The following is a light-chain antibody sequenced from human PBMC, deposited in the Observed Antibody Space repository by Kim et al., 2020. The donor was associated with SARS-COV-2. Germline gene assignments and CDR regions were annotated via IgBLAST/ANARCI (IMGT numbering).Light chain of an antibody. CDR3: QSYDSDNWV. CDR1: TGSIVGDY. CDR2: ENN. V-gene: IGLV6-57*01. Sequence: NFMLTQPHSVSESPGKTVTISCTRSTGSIVGDYVQWYQQRLGSSPTSVIYENNQRASGVPDRFSGSIDSSSNSASLTTSGLKTEDEADYYCQSYDSDNWVFGGGTQLTVL. J-gene: IGLJ3*02.